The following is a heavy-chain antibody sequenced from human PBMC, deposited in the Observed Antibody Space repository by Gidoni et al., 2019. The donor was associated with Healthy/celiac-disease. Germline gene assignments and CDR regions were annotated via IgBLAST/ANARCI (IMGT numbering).Heavy chain of an antibody. CDR3: ASLDYVGPIWSGYHSYFDY. CDR1: GGSISSGDYY. D-gene: IGHD3-3*01. V-gene: IGHV4-30-4*01. CDR2: IYYSGST. J-gene: IGHJ4*02. Sequence: QVQLQESGPGLVKPSQTLSLTCTVSGGSISSGDYYWSWIRQPPGKGLEWIGYIYYSGSTYYNPSLKSRVTISVDTSKNQFSLKLSSVTAADTAVYYCASLDYVGPIWSGYHSYFDYWGQGTLVTVSS.